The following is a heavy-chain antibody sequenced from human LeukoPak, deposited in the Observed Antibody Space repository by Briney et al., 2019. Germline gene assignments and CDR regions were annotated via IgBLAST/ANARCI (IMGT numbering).Heavy chain of an antibody. J-gene: IGHJ4*02. D-gene: IGHD3-16*01. CDR1: GFTFSNYD. Sequence: GGSLRLSCAASGFTFSNYDMHWARQAPGKGLEWVAFIRSDGSNKYYADSVKGRFTISRDNSKNTLYLQMNSLRSEDTAVYHCYYEGYWGQGTLVTVSS. CDR3: YYEGY. CDR2: IRSDGSNK. V-gene: IGHV3-30*02.